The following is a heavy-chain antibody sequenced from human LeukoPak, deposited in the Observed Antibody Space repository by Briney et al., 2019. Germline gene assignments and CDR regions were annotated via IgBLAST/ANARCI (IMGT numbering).Heavy chain of an antibody. CDR2: INTDGTVT. CDR3: ATKQWLAPPPDS. J-gene: IGHJ4*02. D-gene: IGHD6-19*01. CDR1: GFTFSKYW. V-gene: IGHV3-74*01. Sequence: GGSLRLSCAASGFTFSKYWMLWVRQAPGKGLESVSRINTDGTVTTYADSVKGRFTVSRDNADNTMFLQMSSVRDADTAVYYCATKQWLAPPPDSWGQGTPVTVSS.